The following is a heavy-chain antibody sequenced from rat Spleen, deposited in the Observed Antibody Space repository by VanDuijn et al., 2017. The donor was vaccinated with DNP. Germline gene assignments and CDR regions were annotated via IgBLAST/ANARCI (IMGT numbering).Heavy chain of an antibody. D-gene: IGHD4-3*01. Sequence: EVQLVESGGGLVQPGRSLKLSCVASGFMFDNHWMIWIRQAPTKGLEWVASISYDGVHAYYRGSVKGRFTISRDNAKNSLYLQMDSLRSEDTATYYCTSPVPSGHYVMDAWGQGTSVTVSS. CDR3: TSPVPSGHYVMDA. V-gene: IGHV5-20*01. CDR2: ISYDGVHA. CDR1: GFMFDNHW. J-gene: IGHJ4*01.